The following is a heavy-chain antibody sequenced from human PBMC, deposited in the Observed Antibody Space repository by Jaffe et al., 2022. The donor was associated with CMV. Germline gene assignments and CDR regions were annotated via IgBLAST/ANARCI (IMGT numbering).Heavy chain of an antibody. CDR3: ARSPLLGDSSGWAYYYYGMDV. D-gene: IGHD6-19*01. J-gene: IGHJ6*02. Sequence: QVQLQESGPGLVKPSETLSLTCTVSGGSISSYYWSWIRQPAGKGLEWIGRIYTSGSTNYNPSLKSRVTMSVDTSKNQFSLKLSSVTAADTAVYYCARSPLLGDSSGWAYYYYGMDVWGQGTTVTVSS. CDR1: GGSISSYY. V-gene: IGHV4-4*07. CDR2: IYTSGST.